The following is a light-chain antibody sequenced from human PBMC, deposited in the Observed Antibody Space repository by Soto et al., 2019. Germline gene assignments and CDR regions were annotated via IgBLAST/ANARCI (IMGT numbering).Light chain of an antibody. CDR1: QHISTY. J-gene: IGKJ1*01. CDR2: AAS. Sequence: DVQMTQSPSALSASVGDRVSITCRACQHISTYLNWYQQKPGKAPKLLIYAASSLQSGVPSTFSGSGSGTDFTLTISSLQPEDFATYYCQQSYSTPRTFGQGTKVDI. CDR3: QQSYSTPRT. V-gene: IGKV1-39*01.